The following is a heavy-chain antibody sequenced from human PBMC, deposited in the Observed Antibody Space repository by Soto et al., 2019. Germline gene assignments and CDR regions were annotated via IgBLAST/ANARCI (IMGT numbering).Heavy chain of an antibody. CDR2: ISAYNGNT. CDR3: ARDRARSAFDI. Sequence: ASVKVSCKASGYTFTSYGISWVRQAPGQGLEWMGWISAYNGNTNYAQKFQGRVTITRDTSASTAYVELSSLRSEDTAVYYCARDRARSAFDIWGQGTMVTVSS. V-gene: IGHV1-18*01. J-gene: IGHJ3*02. CDR1: GYTFTSYG.